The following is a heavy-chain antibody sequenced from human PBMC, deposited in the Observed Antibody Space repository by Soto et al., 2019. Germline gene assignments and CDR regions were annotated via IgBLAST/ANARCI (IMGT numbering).Heavy chain of an antibody. CDR3: ARNRPCSSPVCFDY. CDR1: GGSISSYY. CDR2: GYYSGST. Sequence: QVRLQESGPGLVKPSETLSLTCTVSGGSISSYYCSWIRKPPGKGLEWMGYGYYSGSTNNNSYLKSRLVTTVVTSQKHFSLKLSSVTAPGTAVYYCARNRPCSSPVCFDYWGQGNLVTVSS. D-gene: IGHD2-15*01. V-gene: IGHV4-59*08. J-gene: IGHJ4*02.